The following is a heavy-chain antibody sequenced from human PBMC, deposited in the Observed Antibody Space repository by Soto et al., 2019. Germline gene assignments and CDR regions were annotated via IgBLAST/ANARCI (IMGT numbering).Heavy chain of an antibody. J-gene: IGHJ6*02. V-gene: IGHV1-18*01. Sequence: QVQLVQSGAEVKKPGASVKVSCKASGYTFTSYGISWVRQAPGQGLEWMGWISAYNGNTNYAQKLQGRVTMTADTTTSRADMELRSLRSDDTAVYYCARNWNDGYYYGMDVWGQGTTVTDSS. CDR2: ISAYNGNT. CDR1: GYTFTSYG. CDR3: ARNWNDGYYYGMDV. D-gene: IGHD1-1*01.